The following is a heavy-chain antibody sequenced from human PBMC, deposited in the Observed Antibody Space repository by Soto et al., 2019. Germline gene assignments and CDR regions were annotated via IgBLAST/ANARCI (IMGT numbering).Heavy chain of an antibody. CDR2: IYHGGST. J-gene: IGHJ5*02. V-gene: IGHV4-38-2*01. Sequence: PAEDLGLACAVAGYSISCGYCWCWLRQPPVKGLDWIATIYHGGSTYYNPSLNSRVTLSIDMTNNHVSLILNSVTAADTAVYYCARVGPWVPYHYPSSPCTFENWFDPWGRGTMVTVSS. CDR1: GYSISCGYC. CDR3: ARVGPWVPYHYPSSPCTFENWFDP. D-gene: IGHD3-10*01.